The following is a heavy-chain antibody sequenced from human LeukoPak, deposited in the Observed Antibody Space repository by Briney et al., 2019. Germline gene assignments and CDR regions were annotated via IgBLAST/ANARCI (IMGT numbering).Heavy chain of an antibody. J-gene: IGHJ5*02. CDR2: IYTSGST. CDR3: AANYYDSSGYQS. CDR1: GGSISSYY. Sequence: SETLSLTCTVSGGSISSYYWSWIRQPAGKGLDWIGRIYTSGSTNYNPSLKSRVTMSVDTSKNQFSLKLSSVTAADTAVYYCAANYYDSSGYQSWGQGTLVTVSS. V-gene: IGHV4-4*07. D-gene: IGHD3-22*01.